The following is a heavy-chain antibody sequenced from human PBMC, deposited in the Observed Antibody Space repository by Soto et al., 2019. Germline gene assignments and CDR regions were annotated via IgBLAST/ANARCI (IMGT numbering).Heavy chain of an antibody. CDR1: GFTFSSYG. V-gene: IGHV3-33*01. Sequence: QVQLVESGGGVVQSGRSLRLSCAASGFTFSSYGMHWVRQAPGKGLEWVAVIWYDGSNKYYADSVKGRFTISRDNSKNTLYLQMNSLRAEDTAVYYCARDDYHDSSGYYYPFDYWGQGTPVTISS. D-gene: IGHD3-22*01. J-gene: IGHJ4*02. CDR3: ARDDYHDSSGYYYPFDY. CDR2: IWYDGSNK.